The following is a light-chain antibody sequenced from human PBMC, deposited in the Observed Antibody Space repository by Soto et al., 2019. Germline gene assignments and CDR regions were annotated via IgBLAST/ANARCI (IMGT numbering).Light chain of an antibody. Sequence: QSVLTQPPSASGTSGQRVTISCSGSSSDIGSNTVDWYQQFPGTAPKLLIYRNNLRPSGVPDRFSGSKSGTSASLAISGLQSEDEADYYCAAWDDSLNVHVFGTGTKLTVL. J-gene: IGLJ1*01. CDR2: RNN. CDR3: AAWDDSLNVHV. CDR1: SSDIGSNT. V-gene: IGLV1-44*01.